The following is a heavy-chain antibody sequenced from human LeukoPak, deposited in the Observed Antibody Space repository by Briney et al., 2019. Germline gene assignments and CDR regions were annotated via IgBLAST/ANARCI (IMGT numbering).Heavy chain of an antibody. D-gene: IGHD3-10*01. CDR1: GFTFSNNW. J-gene: IGHJ3*02. Sequence: GESLKISCAASGFTFSNNWMHWVRQAPGKGLVWVARIKSDGSGTNYADSVKGRFTISRDNAQNTVYLQMNSLRAEDTAVYYCARSYSYVSGSYAFDIWGQGTMVTVSS. CDR3: ARSYSYVSGSYAFDI. V-gene: IGHV3-74*01. CDR2: IKSDGSGT.